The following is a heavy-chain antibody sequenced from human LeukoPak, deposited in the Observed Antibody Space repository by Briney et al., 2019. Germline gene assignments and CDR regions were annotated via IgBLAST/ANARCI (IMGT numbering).Heavy chain of an antibody. CDR2: INHSGST. CDR1: GGSFSGYY. D-gene: IGHD1-26*01. J-gene: IGHJ6*03. Sequence: SETLSLTCAVYGGSFSGYYWSWIRQPPGKGLEWIGEINHSGSTNYNPSLKSRVTISVDTSKNQFSLKLSSVTAADTAVYYCARDRRGNYYYYYMDVWGKGTTVTVSS. V-gene: IGHV4-34*01. CDR3: ARDRRGNYYYYYMDV.